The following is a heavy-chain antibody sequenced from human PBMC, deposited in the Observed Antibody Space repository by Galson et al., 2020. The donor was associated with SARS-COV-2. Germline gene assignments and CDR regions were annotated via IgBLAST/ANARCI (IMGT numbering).Heavy chain of an antibody. CDR3: AINPLRGVRYSYGMDV. CDR2: IWYDGSNK. Sequence: GGSLRLSCAASDFTFRNYAMHWVRQSPGKGLEWVAVIWYDGSNKYYTDSVKGRFIISRDNSKNTLYLQMNSLRAEDTAVYYCAINPLRGVRYSYGMDVWGQGTTVTVSS. D-gene: IGHD3-10*01. V-gene: IGHV3-33*01. J-gene: IGHJ6*02. CDR1: DFTFRNYA.